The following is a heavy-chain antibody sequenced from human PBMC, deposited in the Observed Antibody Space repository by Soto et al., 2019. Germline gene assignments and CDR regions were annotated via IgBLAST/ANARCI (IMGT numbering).Heavy chain of an antibody. V-gene: IGHV3-30*18. CDR1: GFTFSSYG. D-gene: IGHD3-10*01. Sequence: ESGGGVVQPGRSLRLSCAASGFTFSSYGMHWVRQAPGKGLEWVAVISYDGSNKYYADSVKGRFTISRDNSKNTLYLQMNSLRAEDTAVYYCAKDRRRYYGSGSYYYYYGMDVWGQGTTVTVSS. CDR2: ISYDGSNK. CDR3: AKDRRRYYGSGSYYYYYGMDV. J-gene: IGHJ6*02.